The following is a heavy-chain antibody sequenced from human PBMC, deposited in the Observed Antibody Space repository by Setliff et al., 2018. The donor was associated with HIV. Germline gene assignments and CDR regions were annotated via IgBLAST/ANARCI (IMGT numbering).Heavy chain of an antibody. CDR1: GGSISSSSYY. D-gene: IGHD2-15*01. CDR2: IYYSGST. V-gene: IGHV4-39*02. CDR3: ARDLRSSHGSPNYFDY. J-gene: IGHJ4*02. Sequence: SETLSLTCTVSGGSISSSSYYWGWIRQPPGKGLEWIGSIYYSGSTYYNPSLKSRVTISVDTSKNQFSLKLSSVTAEETAVYYCARDLRSSHGSPNYFDYWGRGALVTSPQ.